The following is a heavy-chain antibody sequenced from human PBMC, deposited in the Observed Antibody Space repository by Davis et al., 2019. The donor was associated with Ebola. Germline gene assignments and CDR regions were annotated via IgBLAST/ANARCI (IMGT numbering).Heavy chain of an antibody. CDR2: INHSGST. J-gene: IGHJ4*02. D-gene: IGHD3-3*01. V-gene: IGHV4-34*01. CDR1: GGSFSGYY. CDR3: ARRTDFWSGYYFDY. Sequence: GSLRLSCAVYGGSFSGYYWSWIRQPPGKGLEWIGEINHSGSTNYNPSLKSRVTISVDTSKNQFSLKLSSVTAADTAVYYCARRTDFWSGYYFDYWGQGTLVTVSS.